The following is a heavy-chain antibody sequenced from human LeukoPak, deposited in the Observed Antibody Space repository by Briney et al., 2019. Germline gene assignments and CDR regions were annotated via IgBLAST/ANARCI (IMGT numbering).Heavy chain of an antibody. J-gene: IGHJ4*02. Sequence: PGRSLRLSCAASGFTFSSYAMSWVRQAPGKGLEWLSAISGSGGRTYYADSVKGRFTISRDNSKNTLYLQIHSLRAEDTAVYYCAKDMWGGSDYWGQGTLVIVSS. CDR2: ISGSGGRT. CDR1: GFTFSSYA. CDR3: AKDMWGGSDY. D-gene: IGHD3-16*01. V-gene: IGHV3-23*01.